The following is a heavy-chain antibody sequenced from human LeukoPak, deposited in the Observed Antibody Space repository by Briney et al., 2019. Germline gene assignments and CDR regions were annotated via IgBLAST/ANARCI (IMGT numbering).Heavy chain of an antibody. CDR1: GYTFTSYG. CDR3: ATDVGATKTPIDAFDI. V-gene: IGHV1-18*01. J-gene: IGHJ3*02. CDR2: ISAYNGNT. Sequence: ASVKVSCKASGYTFTSYGISWVRQAPGQGLEWMGWISAYNGNTNYAQKLQGRVTMTTDTSTSTAYMELSSLRSEDTAVYYCATDVGATKTPIDAFDIWGQGTMVTVSS. D-gene: IGHD1-26*01.